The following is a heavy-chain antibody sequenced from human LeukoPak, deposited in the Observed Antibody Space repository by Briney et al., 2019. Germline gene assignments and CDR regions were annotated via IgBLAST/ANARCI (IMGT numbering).Heavy chain of an antibody. J-gene: IGHJ4*02. D-gene: IGHD1-14*01. V-gene: IGHV4-39*01. Sequence: PSETLSLTCTVSGASISSSSYYWGWIRQPPGKGLEWIGSIYYSGSTYYNPSLKSRVNVSVDTSRNQFSLKLSSVTAADTAVYYCARRVSTYSYGTLFDHWGQGTLVTVSS. CDR1: GASISSSSYY. CDR3: ARRVSTYSYGTLFDH. CDR2: IYYSGST.